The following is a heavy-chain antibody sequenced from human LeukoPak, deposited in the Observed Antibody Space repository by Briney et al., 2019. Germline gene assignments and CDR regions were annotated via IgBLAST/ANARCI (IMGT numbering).Heavy chain of an antibody. D-gene: IGHD3-10*01. J-gene: IGHJ4*02. Sequence: SETLSLTCAVYGGSFSGYYWSWIRQPPGKGLEWIGEINHSGSTNYNPSLKSRVTISVDTSKNQFSLKLSSVTAADTAVYYCARGQSLLLWFGESGFDYWGQGTLVTVSS. CDR3: ARGQSLLLWFGESGFDY. V-gene: IGHV4-34*01. CDR1: GGSFSGYY. CDR2: INHSGST.